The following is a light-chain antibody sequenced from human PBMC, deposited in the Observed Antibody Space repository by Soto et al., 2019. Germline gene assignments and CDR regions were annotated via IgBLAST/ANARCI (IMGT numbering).Light chain of an antibody. CDR1: QSISDT. Sequence: EIVMTQSPATLSVSPGGRATLSCRASQSISDTLAWYQQKPGQAPRLLIYAASSRATGVPARFSGTESGTEFTLTISSLQSEDFAVYYCQQYYDWPITFGQGTRLEIK. CDR2: AAS. J-gene: IGKJ5*01. V-gene: IGKV3-15*01. CDR3: QQYYDWPIT.